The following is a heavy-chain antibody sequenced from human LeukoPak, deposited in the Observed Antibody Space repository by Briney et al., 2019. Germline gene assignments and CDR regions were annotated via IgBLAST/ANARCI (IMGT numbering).Heavy chain of an antibody. V-gene: IGHV4-34*01. Sequence: SETLSLTCAVYGGSFSGYYRSWIRQPPGKGLEWIGEINHSGSTNYNPSLKGRVTISVDTSKNQFSLKLSSATAADTAVYYCARGGFSEFDPWGQGTLVTVSS. J-gene: IGHJ5*02. CDR1: GGSFSGYY. D-gene: IGHD2/OR15-2a*01. CDR3: ARGGFSEFDP. CDR2: INHSGST.